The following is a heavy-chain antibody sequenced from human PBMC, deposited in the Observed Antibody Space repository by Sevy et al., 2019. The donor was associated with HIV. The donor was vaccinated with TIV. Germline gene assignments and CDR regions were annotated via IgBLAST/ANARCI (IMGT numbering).Heavy chain of an antibody. D-gene: IGHD3-10*01. CDR2: INPSGGST. CDR1: GYTFTTYY. V-gene: IGHV1-46*01. Sequence: ASVKVSCKASGYTFTTYYMHWVRQAPGQGLEWMGMINPSGGSTSYAAKFQGRVTMTRDTSTSTVYMELSSLRSEDTAVYYCAKDQYGTGSYTYDYWGQGTLVTVSS. CDR3: AKDQYGTGSYTYDY. J-gene: IGHJ4*02.